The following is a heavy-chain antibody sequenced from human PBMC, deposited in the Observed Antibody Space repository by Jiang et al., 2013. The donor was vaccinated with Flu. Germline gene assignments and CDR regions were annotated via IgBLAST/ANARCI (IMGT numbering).Heavy chain of an antibody. V-gene: IGHV5-51*01. J-gene: IGHJ4*02. CDR3: AVYDYVWGSRPN. Sequence: YPGDSDTRYSPSFQGQVTISADKSISTAYLQWSSLKASDTAMYYCAVYDYVWGSRPNWGQGTLVTVSS. D-gene: IGHD3-16*01. CDR2: YPGDSDT.